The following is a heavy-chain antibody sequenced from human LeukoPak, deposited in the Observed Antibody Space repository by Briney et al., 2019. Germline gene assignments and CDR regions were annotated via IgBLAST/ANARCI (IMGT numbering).Heavy chain of an antibody. CDR1: GYTFSNYY. D-gene: IGHD6-13*01. V-gene: IGHV1-46*01. J-gene: IGHJ6*03. CDR2: INPSGGPT. Sequence: RASVKVSCKASGYTFSNYYIHWVRQAPGQGLEWMGVINPSGGPTNYAPKFQGRVTMTRDMSTCIVYMELSSLRSEDTAVYYCARDAEQRISSKGIYSYYYIDVWGKGTTVTVSS. CDR3: ARDAEQRISSKGIYSYYYIDV.